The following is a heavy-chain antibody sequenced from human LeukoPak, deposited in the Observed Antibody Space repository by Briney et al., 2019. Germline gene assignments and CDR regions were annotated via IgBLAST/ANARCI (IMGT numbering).Heavy chain of an antibody. D-gene: IGHD3-3*01. CDR2: MNTNSGNT. CDR3: ARGLPKAVFGVVIED. CDR1: GYPFTSYN. V-gene: IGHV1-8*01. Sequence: GASVKVSCKASGYPFTSYNVNWVRQATGRGLEWMGWMNTNSGNTGYSQNFQGRVTMTRDTSISTAYMELSSLMSEDTAVYYCARGLPKAVFGVVIEDWGQGTLVTVSS. J-gene: IGHJ1*01.